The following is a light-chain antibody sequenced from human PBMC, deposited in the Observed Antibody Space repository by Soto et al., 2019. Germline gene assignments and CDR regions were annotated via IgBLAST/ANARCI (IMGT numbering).Light chain of an antibody. V-gene: IGLV3-27*01. CDR2: KDS. Sequence: SYELTQPSSVSVSPGQTARITCSGDVLAKKYARWFQQKPGQAPVLVIYKDSERPSGIPERFSGSSSGTTVTLTISGAQVEDEADYYCYSAADNNAVFGGGTQLTVL. J-gene: IGLJ7*01. CDR3: YSAADNNAV. CDR1: VLAKKY.